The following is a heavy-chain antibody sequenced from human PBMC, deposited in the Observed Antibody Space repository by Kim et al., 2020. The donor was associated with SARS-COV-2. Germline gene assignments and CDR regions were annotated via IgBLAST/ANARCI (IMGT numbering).Heavy chain of an antibody. J-gene: IGHJ6*02. D-gene: IGHD2-8*02. V-gene: IGHV3-33*05. Sequence: GGSLRLSCAASGFSFINYGMFWVRQAPGKGLEWVAFISYDESEKYYADSVKGRFTISRDTSQNTLYLQMSSLRAEDTAVYYCARDGTYCTGXRSXPLPHFYXXXDVWGQGTXXXVSS. CDR3: ARDGTYCTGXRSXPLPHFYXXXDV. CDR2: ISYDESEK. CDR1: GFSFINYG.